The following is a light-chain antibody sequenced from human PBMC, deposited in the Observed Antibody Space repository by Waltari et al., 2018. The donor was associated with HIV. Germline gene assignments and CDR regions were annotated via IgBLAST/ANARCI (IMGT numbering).Light chain of an antibody. Sequence: QSALTQPASVSGSPGQSITTSCTGPSSDVGGYNYVSWYQQHPGKAPKLLIYVVSIRPSGVSNRFSGSKSGNTASLTISGLQAEDEADYYCNSYTSSTTRVFGTGTKVTVL. CDR3: NSYTSSTTRV. CDR2: VVS. V-gene: IGLV2-14*01. J-gene: IGLJ1*01. CDR1: SSDVGGYNY.